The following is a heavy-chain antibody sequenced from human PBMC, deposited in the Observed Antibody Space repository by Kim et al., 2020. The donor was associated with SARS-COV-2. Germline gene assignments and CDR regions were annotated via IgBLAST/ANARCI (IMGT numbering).Heavy chain of an antibody. CDR3: ARSEGRASWHQFDY. Sequence: SETLSLTCTVSSDSISSYYWSWIRQLPGKGLEWIGYIFHSGSTNYNPSLKSRVTISWDTSRNHYSLDLTSVSDADTAVYYCARSEGRASWHQFDY. V-gene: IGHV4-59*01. J-gene: IGHJ4*01. CDR2: IFHSGST. CDR1: SDSISSYY.